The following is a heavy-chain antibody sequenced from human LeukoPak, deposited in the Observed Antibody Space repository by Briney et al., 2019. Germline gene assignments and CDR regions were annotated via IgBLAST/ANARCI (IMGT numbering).Heavy chain of an antibody. D-gene: IGHD6-19*01. J-gene: IGHJ4*02. V-gene: IGHV1-2*02. CDR2: INPNSGGT. CDR3: ARGLTGYSSGWYEGYFDY. Sequence: ASVKVSCKASGYIFTGYYMHWVRQAPGQGLEWMGWINPNSGGTNYAQKFQGRVTMTRDTSISTAYMELSRLRSDDTAVYYCARGLTGYSSGWYEGYFDYWGQGTLVTVSS. CDR1: GYIFTGYY.